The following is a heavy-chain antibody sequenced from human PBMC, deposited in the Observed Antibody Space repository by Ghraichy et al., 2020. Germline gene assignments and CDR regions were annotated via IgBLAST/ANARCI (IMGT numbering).Heavy chain of an antibody. CDR3: ARGSAAVPTS. D-gene: IGHD6-19*01. Sequence: SQTLSLTCSVSGDSLSSGYWTWIRQPPGGRLEWIGYIYNSGSTNYNPSLKSRVTISLDTSRRQFSLQLISVTAADTAVYYCARGSAAVPTSWGQGRLVVVSS. V-gene: IGHV4-59*01. J-gene: IGHJ5*02. CDR2: IYNSGST. CDR1: GDSLSSGY.